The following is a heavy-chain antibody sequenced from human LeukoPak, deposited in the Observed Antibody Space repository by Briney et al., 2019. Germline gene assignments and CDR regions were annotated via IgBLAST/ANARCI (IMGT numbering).Heavy chain of an antibody. CDR3: ARARVQLRVQDAFDI. CDR2: ISSNGGST. CDR1: GFTFSSYA. D-gene: IGHD1-1*01. V-gene: IGHV3-64*01. Sequence: GGSLRLSCAASGFTFSSYAMHWVRQAPGKGLEYVSAISSNGGSTYYANSVKGRFTISRDNSKNTLYLQMGNLRAEDMAVYYCARARVQLRVQDAFDIWGQGTMVTVSS. J-gene: IGHJ3*02.